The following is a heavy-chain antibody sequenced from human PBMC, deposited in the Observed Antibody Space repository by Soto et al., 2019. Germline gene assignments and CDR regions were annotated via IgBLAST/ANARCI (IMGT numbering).Heavy chain of an antibody. V-gene: IGHV4-31*03. Sequence: PSETLSLTCTVSGGSISSGGYYWSWIRQHPGKGLEWIGYIYYSGSTYYNPSLKSRVTISVDTSKNQFSLKLSSVTAADTAVYYCARIGSNDDYIPNNFDYWGQGTLVTVSS. CDR1: GGSISSGGYY. CDR3: ARIGSNDDYIPNNFDY. CDR2: IYYSGST. D-gene: IGHD4-17*01. J-gene: IGHJ4*02.